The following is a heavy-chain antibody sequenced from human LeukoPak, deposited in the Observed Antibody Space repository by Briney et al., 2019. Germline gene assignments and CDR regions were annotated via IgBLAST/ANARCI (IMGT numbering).Heavy chain of an antibody. Sequence: SETLSLTCAVYGGSFSGYYWSWIRQPPGKGLEWIGEINHSGSTNYNPSLKSRVTISVDTSKNQFSLKLSSVTAADTAVYYCARILWYFDYWGQGTLVTVSS. J-gene: IGHJ4*02. V-gene: IGHV4-34*01. D-gene: IGHD3-10*01. CDR2: INHSGST. CDR1: GGSFSGYY. CDR3: ARILWYFDY.